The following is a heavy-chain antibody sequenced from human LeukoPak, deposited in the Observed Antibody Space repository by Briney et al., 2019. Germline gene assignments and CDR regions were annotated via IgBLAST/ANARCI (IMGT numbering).Heavy chain of an antibody. CDR3: ARQVSDYYYYYIDV. D-gene: IGHD5/OR15-5a*01. Sequence: GSIYYSDTTYYNPSLESRVTISIDTSKKQFSLKQSSVTAADTALYFCARQVSDYYYYYIDVWGKGTTVTVSS. J-gene: IGHJ6*03. CDR2: IYYSDTT. V-gene: IGHV4-39*01.